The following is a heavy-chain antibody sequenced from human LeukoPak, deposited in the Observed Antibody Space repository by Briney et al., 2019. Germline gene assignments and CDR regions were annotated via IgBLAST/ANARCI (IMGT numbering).Heavy chain of an antibody. CDR1: GFTASTNY. CDR3: ARPHGSGSYGAFDH. CDR2: LYSGGST. Sequence: GGSLRLSCAASGFTASTNYMSWLRQAPGKGLEWVSVLYSGGSTNYADSVKGRFTISRDNSKNTLYLQMNSLRVEDTAVYYCARPHGSGSYGAFDHWGQGTLVTVSS. D-gene: IGHD3-10*01. V-gene: IGHV3-53*01. J-gene: IGHJ4*02.